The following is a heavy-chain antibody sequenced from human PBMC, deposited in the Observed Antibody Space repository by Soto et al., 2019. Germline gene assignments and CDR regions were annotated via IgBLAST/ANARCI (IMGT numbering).Heavy chain of an antibody. Sequence: QVQLQESGPGLVKPSETLSLTCTVSGGSITYNYWSWIRQPPGKGLECIGYVFHSGDTNYNPSLKSRVTASIDTSKKQLSLKLTSVTAADTAVYFCARGSGWLDFWGQGILVTVSS. CDR3: ARGSGWLDF. V-gene: IGHV4-59*01. CDR1: GGSITYNY. D-gene: IGHD6-19*01. CDR2: VFHSGDT. J-gene: IGHJ4*02.